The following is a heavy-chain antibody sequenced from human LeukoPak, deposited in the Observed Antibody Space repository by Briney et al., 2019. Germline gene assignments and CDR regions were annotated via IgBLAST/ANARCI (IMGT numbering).Heavy chain of an antibody. CDR3: AKDFDIKVAGKGPQDY. J-gene: IGHJ4*02. D-gene: IGHD6-19*01. CDR1: GFTFSDYG. V-gene: IGHV3-30*18. Sequence: PGRSLRLSCVASGFTFSDYGMHWVRQAPGKGLEWVAVISYVGSNKDYADSVKGRFTISRDNSKNTLYLQMNSLRAEDTAVYYCAKDFDIKVAGKGPQDYRGQGTLVTVSS. CDR2: ISYVGSNK.